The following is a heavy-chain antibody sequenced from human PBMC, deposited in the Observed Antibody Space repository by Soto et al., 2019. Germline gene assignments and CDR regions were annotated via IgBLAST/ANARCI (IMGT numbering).Heavy chain of an antibody. J-gene: IGHJ5*01. CDR3: AXGRRXLGFGXXXRXXQTXYNWFDS. CDR1: GGSFSNYY. D-gene: IGHD3-10*01. Sequence: QVQLQQWGAGLLKPSETLSLTCAVFGGSFSNYYWTWIRQPPGKGLEWIGEINHSGTTTYNPSLKSRVTVSVDTSKNQFSLKLSSVTAADTAVYYCAXGRRXLGFGXXXRXXQTXYNWFDSWGQGTLVTVSS. CDR2: INHSGTT. V-gene: IGHV4-34*01.